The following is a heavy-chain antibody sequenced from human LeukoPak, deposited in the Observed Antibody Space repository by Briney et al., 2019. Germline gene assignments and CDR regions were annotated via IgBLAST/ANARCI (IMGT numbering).Heavy chain of an antibody. CDR2: IYYSGST. D-gene: IGHD4-17*01. CDR1: GGSISSSSYY. V-gene: IGHV4-39*01. Sequence: SETLSLTCTVSGGSISSSSYYWGWIRQPPGKGLEWIGSIYYSGSTYYNPSLKSRVTISVDTSKNQFSLKLTSVTAADTAVYYCARLTASFTTVTARNPTDYWGQGTLVTVSS. CDR3: ARLTASFTTVTARNPTDY. J-gene: IGHJ4*02.